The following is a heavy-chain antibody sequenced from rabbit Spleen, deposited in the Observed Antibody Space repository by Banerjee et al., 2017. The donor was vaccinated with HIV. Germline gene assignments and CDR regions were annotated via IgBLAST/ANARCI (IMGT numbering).Heavy chain of an antibody. V-gene: IGHV1S47*01. CDR2: IDPIFGRT. D-gene: IGHD1-1*01. J-gene: IGHJ4*01. Sequence: QEQLVESGGGLVQPGGSLKLSCKASGFDFSNYGVSWVRQAPGKGLEWIGYIDPIFGRTYYASWVNGRFTISSHDAQNTLYLQLNSLTVADTATYFCVRGASSSGYYNLWGQGTLVTVS. CDR3: VRGASSSGYYNL. CDR1: GFDFSNYG.